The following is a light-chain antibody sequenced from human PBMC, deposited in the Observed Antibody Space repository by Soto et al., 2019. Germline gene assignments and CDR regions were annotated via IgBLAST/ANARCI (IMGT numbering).Light chain of an antibody. CDR3: QQYGSSPPYT. V-gene: IGKV3-20*01. CDR2: GSS. J-gene: IGKJ2*01. Sequence: EVVLTQSPGTLSLTPEERATLSCRASQSVSNKYLAWYQQKPGQAPRLLIFGSSDRANGIPDRFSGSGSGTDFTLTISRLEPEDFAVYYCQQYGSSPPYTFGQGTKLEIK. CDR1: QSVSNKY.